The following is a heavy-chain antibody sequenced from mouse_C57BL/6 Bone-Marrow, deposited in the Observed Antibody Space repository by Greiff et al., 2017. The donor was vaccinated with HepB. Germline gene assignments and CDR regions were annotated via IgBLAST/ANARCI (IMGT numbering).Heavy chain of an antibody. V-gene: IGHV1-22*01. CDR2: INPNNGGT. J-gene: IGHJ3*01. CDR3: ARELRLLAY. D-gene: IGHD3-2*02. Sequence: EVQGVESGPELVKPGASVKMSCKASGYTFTDYNMHWVKQSHGKSLEWIGYINPNNGGTSYNQKFKGKATLTVNKSSSTAYMELRSLTSEDSAVYYCARELRLLAYWGQGTLVTVSA. CDR1: GYTFTDYN.